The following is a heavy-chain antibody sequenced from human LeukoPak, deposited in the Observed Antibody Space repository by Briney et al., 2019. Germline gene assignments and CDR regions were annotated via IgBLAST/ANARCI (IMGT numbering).Heavy chain of an antibody. D-gene: IGHD3-22*01. CDR3: ARDRTCSYDSSGRFGY. Sequence: GASVKVSCKASGYTFTSYGISWVRQAPGQGLEWMGWISAYNGNTNYAQKLQGRVTMTTDTSTSTAYMELRSLRSDDTAVYYCARDRTCSYDSSGRFGYWGQGTLVTVSS. V-gene: IGHV1-18*01. J-gene: IGHJ4*02. CDR1: GYTFTSYG. CDR2: ISAYNGNT.